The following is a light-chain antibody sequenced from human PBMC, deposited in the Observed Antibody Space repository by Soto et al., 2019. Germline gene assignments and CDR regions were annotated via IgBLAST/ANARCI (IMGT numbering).Light chain of an antibody. CDR1: QSVSSSY. Sequence: EIVLTQSPATLSLSPGQRATLSCRASQSVSSSYLAWYQQKPGQAPSLLIYGASSRATGIPDRFSGSGSGTDFTLTISRLEPEDFAVYSCQQYGSSPPITFGQGTRLEIK. J-gene: IGKJ5*01. V-gene: IGKV3-20*01. CDR2: GAS. CDR3: QQYGSSPPIT.